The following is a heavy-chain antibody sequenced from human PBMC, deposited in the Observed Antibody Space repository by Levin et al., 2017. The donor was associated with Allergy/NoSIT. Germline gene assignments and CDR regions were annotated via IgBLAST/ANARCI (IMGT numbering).Heavy chain of an antibody. Sequence: GASVKVSCKASGGTFSSYAISWVRQAPGQGLEWMGGIIPIFGTANYAQKFQGRVTITADESTSTAYMELSSLRSEDTAVYYCARDVRYCSGGSCYSGVFDYWGQGTLVTVSS. CDR2: IIPIFGTA. CDR3: ARDVRYCSGGSCYSGVFDY. CDR1: GGTFSSYA. D-gene: IGHD2-15*01. V-gene: IGHV1-69*13. J-gene: IGHJ4*02.